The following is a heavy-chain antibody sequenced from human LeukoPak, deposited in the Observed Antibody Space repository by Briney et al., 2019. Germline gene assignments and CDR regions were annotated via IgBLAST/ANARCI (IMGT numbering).Heavy chain of an antibody. CDR2: ISAYNGNT. V-gene: IGHV1-18*01. D-gene: IGHD3-22*01. CDR3: ARGLRRDYYDSSGYFDY. CDR1: GYTFTNFG. J-gene: IGHJ4*02. Sequence: GASVKVSCKASGYTFTNFGISWVRQAPGQGLEWMGWISAYNGNTNYPQRLQGRVTMTTDTSTSTAYMELRSLRSDDTAVYYCARGLRRDYYDSSGYFDYWGQGTLVTVSS.